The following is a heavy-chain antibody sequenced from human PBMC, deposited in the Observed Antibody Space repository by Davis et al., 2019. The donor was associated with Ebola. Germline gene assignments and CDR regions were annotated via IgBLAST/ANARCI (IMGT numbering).Heavy chain of an antibody. CDR2: ISYDGDNE. CDR1: GFTFSNYA. CDR3: ARTYYYDASGYRNAFDI. V-gene: IGHV3-30-3*01. D-gene: IGHD3-22*01. Sequence: GESLKISCAASGFTFSNYAMHWIRQAPGKGLEWVAVISYDGDNEIYADSVKGRFTISRDNSKNTLYLQMNSLREEDTAMYYCARTYYYDASGYRNAFDIWGQGTMVTVSS. J-gene: IGHJ3*02.